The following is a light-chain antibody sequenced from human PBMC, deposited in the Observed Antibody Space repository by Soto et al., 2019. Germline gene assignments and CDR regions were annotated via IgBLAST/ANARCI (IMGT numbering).Light chain of an antibody. V-gene: IGLV1-40*01. CDR1: SSNIGAGYE. CDR2: GNT. J-gene: IGLJ1*01. CDR3: QSYDSSLSVLYV. Sequence: QSVLTQPPSVSGAPGQRVTISCTGSSSNIGAGYEVHWFQQLPGTAPKLLIYGNTNRPSGVPDRFSGSKSDTSASLAITGLQPEDEADYYCQSYDSSLSVLYVFRTGTKVTV.